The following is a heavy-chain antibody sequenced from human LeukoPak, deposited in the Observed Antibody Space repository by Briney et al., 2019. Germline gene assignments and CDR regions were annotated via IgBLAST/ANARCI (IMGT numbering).Heavy chain of an antibody. CDR1: GGSISSSSYY. Sequence: SETLSLTCTVSGGSISSSSYYWGWIRQPPGKGLEWIGSIYYSGGTYYNPSLKSRVTISVDTSKNQFSLKLSSVTAADTAVYYCARVDIVATMPLYYFDYWGQGTLVTVSS. J-gene: IGHJ4*02. D-gene: IGHD5-12*01. CDR3: ARVDIVATMPLYYFDY. CDR2: IYYSGGT. V-gene: IGHV4-39*01.